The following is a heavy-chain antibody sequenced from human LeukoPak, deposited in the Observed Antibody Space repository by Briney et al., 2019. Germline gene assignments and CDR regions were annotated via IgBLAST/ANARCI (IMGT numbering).Heavy chain of an antibody. D-gene: IGHD6-6*01. CDR1: GGSISSYY. CDR2: IYTSGST. V-gene: IGHV4-4*07. Sequence: PSETLSLTCTVSGGSISSYYWIWIRQPAGKGLEWIGRIYTSGSTNYNPSLKSRVTMSVDTSKNQFSLKPSSVTAADTVVYYCARVGIAAPYYFDYWGQGTLVTVSS. CDR3: ARVGIAAPYYFDY. J-gene: IGHJ4*02.